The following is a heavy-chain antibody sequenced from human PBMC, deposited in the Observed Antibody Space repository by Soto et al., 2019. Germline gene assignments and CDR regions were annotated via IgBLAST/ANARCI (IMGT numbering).Heavy chain of an antibody. J-gene: IGHJ4*02. CDR3: ARDAPYDYVWGSYRYTIYYFDY. CDR2: INPNNGNT. V-gene: IGHV1-18*04. Sequence: GASVKVSCKASGYTFTGYYMHWVRQAPGQGLEWMGWINPNNGNTNYAQKLQGRVTMTTDTSTSTAYMELRSLRSDDKAVYYCARDAPYDYVWGSYRYTIYYFDYWGQGTLVTVSS. CDR1: GYTFTGYY. D-gene: IGHD3-16*02.